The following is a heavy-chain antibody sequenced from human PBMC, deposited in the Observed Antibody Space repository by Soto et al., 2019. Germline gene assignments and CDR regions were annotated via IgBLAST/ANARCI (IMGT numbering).Heavy chain of an antibody. D-gene: IGHD3-22*01. V-gene: IGHV3-15*07. J-gene: IGHJ3*02. CDR1: GFTLSSYW. Sequence: GGSLRLSCAASGFTLSSYWMYWVRQTPGKGLEWVGRIKSKTGGGTTDYAAPVKGRFTISRDDSKNTLYLQMNSLKTEDTAVYYCTTGYITMIVVVITDAFDIWGQGTMVTVSS. CDR2: IKSKTGGGTT. CDR3: TTGYITMIVVVITDAFDI.